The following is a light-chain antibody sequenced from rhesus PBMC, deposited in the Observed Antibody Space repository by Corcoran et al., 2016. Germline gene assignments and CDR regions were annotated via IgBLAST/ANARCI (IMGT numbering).Light chain of an antibody. J-gene: IGKJ3*01. Sequence: DIQMTQSPSSLSASVGDTVTITCRASQGISSWLAWYQQKPGKAPKLLIYKASSLQSGVPSRFSGSGSGTDYTFTISSLQPEDVATYYCQHSYGTPFTFGPGTKLDIK. CDR3: QHSYGTPFT. CDR2: KAS. CDR1: QGISSW. V-gene: IGKV1-21*01.